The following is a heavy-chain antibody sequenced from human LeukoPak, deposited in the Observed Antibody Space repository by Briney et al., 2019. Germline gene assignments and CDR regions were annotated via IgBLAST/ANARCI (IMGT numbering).Heavy chain of an antibody. D-gene: IGHD2-2*01. J-gene: IGHJ6*02. V-gene: IGHV3-23*01. CDR2: ISSRGGSI. Sequence: GGSLRLSCVASGFTFSSYAMTWVRQAPGKGLEWVSAISSRGGSIYYADSVKGRFTISRVNSENTLYLEMNSLRAEDTAVYYCAKAFFQCSSTSCYVDYYYGMDVWGQGTTVTVSS. CDR3: AKAFFQCSSTSCYVDYYYGMDV. CDR1: GFTFSSYA.